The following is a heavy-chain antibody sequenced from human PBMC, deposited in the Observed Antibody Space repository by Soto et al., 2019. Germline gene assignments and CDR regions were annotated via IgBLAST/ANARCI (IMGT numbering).Heavy chain of an antibody. J-gene: IGHJ3*02. Sequence: ASVKVSCKASGYTFTSYGISWVRQAPGQGLEWMGWISAYNGNTNYAQKLQGRVTMTTDTSTSTAYMELRSLRSDDTAVYYCATLNYYDSSGYYYVGAFDIWGQGTMVTVSS. CDR2: ISAYNGNT. D-gene: IGHD3-22*01. CDR1: GYTFTSYG. V-gene: IGHV1-18*01. CDR3: ATLNYYDSSGYYYVGAFDI.